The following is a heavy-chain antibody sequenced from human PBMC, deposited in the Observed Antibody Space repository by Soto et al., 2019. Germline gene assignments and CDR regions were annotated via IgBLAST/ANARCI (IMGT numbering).Heavy chain of an antibody. CDR3: ARGYGDYVLDY. J-gene: IGHJ4*02. V-gene: IGHV4-59*01. Sequence: PSETLSLTCTVSGVSISGYYWSWIRQPPGKGLEWIGYIYYSGSTNYNPSLKSRVTISVDTSKNQFSLKLSSVTAADTAVYYCARGYGDYVLDYWGQGTLVTVSS. D-gene: IGHD4-17*01. CDR1: GVSISGYY. CDR2: IYYSGST.